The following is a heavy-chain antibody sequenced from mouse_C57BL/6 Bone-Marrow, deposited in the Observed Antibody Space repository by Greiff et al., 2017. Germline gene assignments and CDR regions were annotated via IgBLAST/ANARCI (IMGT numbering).Heavy chain of an antibody. D-gene: IGHD6-5*01. CDR1: GFTFTDYY. Sequence: EVNVVESGGGLVQPGASLRLSCAASGFTFTDYYMSWVRQPPGKAPEWLALIRNKANGYTPEYTASVKGRFTLSRDNSQNILYLQMNTLRAEDSATYYCVKAVSAYVYAMDYWGQGTSVTVSS. J-gene: IGHJ4*01. CDR2: IRNKANGYTP. V-gene: IGHV7-4*01. CDR3: VKAVSAYVYAMDY.